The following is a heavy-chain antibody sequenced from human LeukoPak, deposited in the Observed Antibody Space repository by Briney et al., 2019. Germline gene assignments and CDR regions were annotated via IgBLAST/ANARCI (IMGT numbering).Heavy chain of an antibody. CDR2: IWPDGTIQ. CDR3: AKGGASSPYTYIDV. Sequence: PGGSLRLSCAASGFIFSYYGMHWVRQAPGKGLEWLAVIWPDGTIQYYADPVKGRFTISRDNSKNTLYLQMNSLRADDTAVYHCAKGGASSPYTYIDVWGKGTTVIVSS. CDR1: GFIFSYYG. V-gene: IGHV3-33*06. D-gene: IGHD6-6*01. J-gene: IGHJ6*04.